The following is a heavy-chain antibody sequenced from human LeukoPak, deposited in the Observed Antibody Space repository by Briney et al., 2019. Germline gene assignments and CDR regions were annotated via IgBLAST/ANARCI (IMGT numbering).Heavy chain of an antibody. V-gene: IGHV3-23*01. D-gene: IGHD3-3*01. Sequence: GSLRLSCEASGFTFSRHWLTWVRQAPGKGLGWVPGISGSGDSTYYADSVKGRFTISRDNSKNTLYLQMSSLRAEDTAVYYCAKDNDFWSGGGFDYWGQGTLVTVSS. CDR3: AKDNDFWSGGGFDY. CDR2: ISGSGDST. CDR1: GFTFSRHW. J-gene: IGHJ4*02.